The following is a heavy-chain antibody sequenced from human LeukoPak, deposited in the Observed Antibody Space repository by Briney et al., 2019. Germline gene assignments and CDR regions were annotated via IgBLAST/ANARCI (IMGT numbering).Heavy chain of an antibody. J-gene: IGHJ2*01. D-gene: IGHD6-13*01. CDR1: GGSISSYY. Sequence: SETLSLTCTVSGGSISSYYWSWIRQPPGKGLEWIGYIYYSGSTNYNPSLKSRVTISVDTSKNQFSLKLSSVTAADTAVYYCARVEYSSLSYFDLWGRGTLVTVSS. V-gene: IGHV4-59*01. CDR3: ARVEYSSLSYFDL. CDR2: IYYSGST.